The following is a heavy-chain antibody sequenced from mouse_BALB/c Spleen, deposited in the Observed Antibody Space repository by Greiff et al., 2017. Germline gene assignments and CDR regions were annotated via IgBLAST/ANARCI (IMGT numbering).Heavy chain of an antibody. J-gene: IGHJ2*01. V-gene: IGHV5-15*02. D-gene: IGHD3-3*01. Sequence: EVKLMESGGGLVQPGGSRKLSCAASGFTFSDYGMAWVRQAPGKGPEWVAFISNLAYSIYYADTVTGRFTISRENAKNTLYLEMSSLRSEDTAMYYCARERGRGYFDYWGQGTTLTVSS. CDR3: ARERGRGYFDY. CDR2: ISNLAYSI. CDR1: GFTFSDYG.